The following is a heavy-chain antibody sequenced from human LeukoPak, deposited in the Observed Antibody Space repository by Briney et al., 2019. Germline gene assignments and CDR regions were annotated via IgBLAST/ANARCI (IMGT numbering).Heavy chain of an antibody. CDR3: AGVPGPYTTSRYDY. D-gene: IGHD2-2*01. Sequence: GASVKVSCKTSGYTFTDYYIHWVRQAPGQGAEWMGRIDPKSGGTNYAQKYQVRVAMTRDTSISTVYMELSGLRSDDTAVYYCAGVPGPYTTSRYDYWGQGTLVTVSS. CDR2: IDPKSGGT. V-gene: IGHV1-2*02. CDR1: GYTFTDYY. J-gene: IGHJ4*02.